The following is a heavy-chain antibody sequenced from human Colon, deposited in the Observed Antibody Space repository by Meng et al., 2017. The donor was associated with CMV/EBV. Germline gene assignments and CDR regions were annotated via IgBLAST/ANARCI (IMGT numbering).Heavy chain of an antibody. CDR1: GFIFDKYA. V-gene: IGHV3-23*01. Sequence: GVLKISCAASGFIFDKYAMHWVRRAPGKGLEWVSAITGSGDVTYYADSVKGRFTISRDNSKNTLYLQMNSLRAEDTAVYFCAKALNLVVPAAAYFHYWGNGTLVTVSS. J-gene: IGHJ4*01. D-gene: IGHD2-2*01. CDR2: ITGSGDVT. CDR3: AKALNLVVPAAAYFHY.